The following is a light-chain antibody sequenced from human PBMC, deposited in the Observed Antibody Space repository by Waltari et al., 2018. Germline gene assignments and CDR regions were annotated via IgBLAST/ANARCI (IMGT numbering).Light chain of an antibody. V-gene: IGKV1-5*03. CDR1: QSISDW. CDR3: QHYDSFPET. CDR2: KAS. J-gene: IGKJ2*01. Sequence: DIQMTQSPSTLSASVGDRVTITCRASQSISDWLAWYQQKPGKAPKLLIYKASSLESGVPSRFSGSGSGTEFTLTISSLQPDDCATYYCQHYDSFPETFGQGTKVEVK.